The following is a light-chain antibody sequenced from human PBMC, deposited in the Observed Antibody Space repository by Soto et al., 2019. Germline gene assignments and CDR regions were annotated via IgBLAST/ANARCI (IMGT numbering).Light chain of an antibody. CDR2: DVS. V-gene: IGKV1-13*02. CDR1: QDIRGA. CDR3: QQFNTYPIT. Sequence: AIQLTQSPSSLSASVGDRVTITCRASQDIRGALAWYQQKPGKAPKLLIYDVSSLESGVPSRFSGSGSGTDFTLTISSPQPEDFATYYCQQFNTYPITFGQGTRLEIK. J-gene: IGKJ5*01.